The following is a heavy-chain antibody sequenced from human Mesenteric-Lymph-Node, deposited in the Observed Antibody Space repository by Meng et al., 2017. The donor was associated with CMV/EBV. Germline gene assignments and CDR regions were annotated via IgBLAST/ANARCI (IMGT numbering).Heavy chain of an antibody. V-gene: IGHV1-69*04. CDR1: DTTSSYG. J-gene: IGHJ4*02. CDR2: IIPIFGVP. CDR3: ARQFPIRNFRTPYYYDS. Sequence: DTTSSYGINWVRQAPGQGLEWMGMIIPIFGVPNYAQKFQGRLTITADKLTTTAYMELSSLRPDDTAVYCCARQFPIRNFRTPYYYDSWGEGTLVTVSS. D-gene: IGHD3/OR15-3a*01.